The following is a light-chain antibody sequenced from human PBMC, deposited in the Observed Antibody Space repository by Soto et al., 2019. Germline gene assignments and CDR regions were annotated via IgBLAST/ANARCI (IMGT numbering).Light chain of an antibody. CDR2: DAS. V-gene: IGKV3-20*01. CDR1: QTVINNY. Sequence: IVLTQSPGTLSLSPGERVTLSCRASQTVINNYLGWYQQKPGQAPRLLIYDASRRATGIPDRFRGSGSETDFTLTISRLEPEDFAVYYCHQYYISPLTFGGGTRVEIK. CDR3: HQYYISPLT. J-gene: IGKJ4*01.